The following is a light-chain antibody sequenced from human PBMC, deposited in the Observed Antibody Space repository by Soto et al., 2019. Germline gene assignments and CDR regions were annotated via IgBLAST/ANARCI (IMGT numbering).Light chain of an antibody. J-gene: IGKJ1*01. V-gene: IGKV1-6*01. CDR1: QGIRTD. CDR3: LQDFSYPRT. Sequence: AVQLTQYPSSLSASVGDRVTITCRSSQGIRTDLGWYQQSPGKAPKVLIVGASTLQSGVPSRFSGSGSGTDFTLTISSLQPEDSATYYCLQDFSYPRTFGQGTKVEIK. CDR2: GAS.